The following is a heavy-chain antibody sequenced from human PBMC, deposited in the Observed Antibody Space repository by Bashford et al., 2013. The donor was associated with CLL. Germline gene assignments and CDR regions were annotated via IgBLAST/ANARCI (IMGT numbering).Heavy chain of an antibody. CDR2: INHSGST. Sequence: SETLSLICAVYGGSFSGYYWSWIRQPPGKGLEWIGEINHSGSTNYNPSLKSRVTISVDTSKNQFSLKLSSVTAADTAVYYCARGPMIVVVINPGEPYYYYYYGMDVWGQGTTVTVSS. V-gene: IGHV4-34*01. CDR3: ARGPMIVVVINPGEPYYYYYYGMDV. CDR1: GGSFSGYY. J-gene: IGHJ6*02. D-gene: IGHD3-22*01.